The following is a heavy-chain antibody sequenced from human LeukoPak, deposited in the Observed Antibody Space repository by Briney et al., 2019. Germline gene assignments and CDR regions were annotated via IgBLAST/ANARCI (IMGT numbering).Heavy chain of an antibody. J-gene: IGHJ4*02. D-gene: IGHD5-24*01. CDR1: GFIFSSFG. CDR2: IRYDGSNK. V-gene: IGHV3-30*02. Sequence: GGSLRLSCAASGFIFSSFGMHWVRQAPGKGLEWVSFIRYDGSNKNYVDSVKGRFTISRDNSKNTVDLEMNSLRAEDTAVYYCAKGVSRDGYNYFDYWGQGTLVTVSS. CDR3: AKGVSRDGYNYFDY.